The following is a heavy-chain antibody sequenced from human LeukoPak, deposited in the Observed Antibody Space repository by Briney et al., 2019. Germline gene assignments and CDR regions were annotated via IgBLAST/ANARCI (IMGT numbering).Heavy chain of an antibody. V-gene: IGHV3-74*01. CDR2: INSDGSST. Sequence: GGSLRLSCAASGFTFSSYWMHWVRQAPGKGLVWVSRINSDGSSTSYADSVKGRFTIYRDNAKNTLYLQMNSLRAEDTAVYYCARAVVVVAGRGAFDIWGQGTMVTVSS. CDR3: ARAVVVVAGRGAFDI. J-gene: IGHJ3*02. CDR1: GFTFSSYW. D-gene: IGHD2-21*01.